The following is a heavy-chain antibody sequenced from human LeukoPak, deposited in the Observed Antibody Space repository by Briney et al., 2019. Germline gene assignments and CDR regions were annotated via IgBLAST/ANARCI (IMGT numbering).Heavy chain of an antibody. D-gene: IGHD6-13*01. CDR2: ISYDGNNK. V-gene: IGHV3-30-3*01. J-gene: IGHJ4*02. Sequence: PGGSLRLSCAASGFTFSSYAMHWVRQAPGKGLEWVAVISYDGNNKYYADSAKGRFTISRDNSKNTLYLQMNSLRAEDTAVYYCARDLVPYSSSWYAVYWGQGTLVTVSS. CDR1: GFTFSSYA. CDR3: ARDLVPYSSSWYAVY.